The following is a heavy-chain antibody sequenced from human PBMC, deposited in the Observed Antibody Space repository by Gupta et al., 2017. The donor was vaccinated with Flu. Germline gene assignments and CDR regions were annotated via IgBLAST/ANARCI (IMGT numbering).Heavy chain of an antibody. Sequence: QVQLVQSGAEVKKPGASVKVSCKASGYTFTSYYMHWVRQAPGQGLEWMGIINPSGGSTSYAQKFQGRVTMTRDTSTSTVYMELSSLRSEDTAVYYCARAGGEAYWGGDCPDIPDYWGQGTLVTVSS. CDR1: GYTFTSYY. V-gene: IGHV1-46*01. CDR3: ARAGGEAYWGGDCPDIPDY. D-gene: IGHD2-21*02. CDR2: INPSGGST. J-gene: IGHJ4*02.